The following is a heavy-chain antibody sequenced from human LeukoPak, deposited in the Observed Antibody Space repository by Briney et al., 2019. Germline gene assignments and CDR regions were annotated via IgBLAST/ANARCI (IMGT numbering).Heavy chain of an antibody. CDR3: ARAYGSGSFDDAFDI. CDR1: GFTFSSYS. V-gene: IGHV3-48*04. Sequence: GGSLRLSCAASGFTFSSYSMNWVRQAPGKGLECISYISSSGSTIYYADSVKGRFTISRDNAKNSLYLQMNSLRAEDTAVYYCARAYGSGSFDDAFDIWGQGTMVTVSS. J-gene: IGHJ3*02. CDR2: ISSSGSTI. D-gene: IGHD3-10*01.